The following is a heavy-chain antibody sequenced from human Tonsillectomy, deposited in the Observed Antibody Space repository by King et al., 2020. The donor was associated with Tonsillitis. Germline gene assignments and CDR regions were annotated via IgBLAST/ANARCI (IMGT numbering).Heavy chain of an antibody. V-gene: IGHV3-33*08. CDR2: IWYDGSNK. J-gene: IGHJ4*02. Sequence: QLVQSGGGVVQPGRSLRLSCAASGFTFSRYGVHWVRQAPGKGLEGVAVIWYDGSNKYYADSLKGRFTISRDNSKNTLYLQMNSLRAEDTAVYYCAREGSMYSSGWYYFDYWGQGTLVTVSS. D-gene: IGHD6-19*01. CDR1: GFTFSRYG. CDR3: AREGSMYSSGWYYFDY.